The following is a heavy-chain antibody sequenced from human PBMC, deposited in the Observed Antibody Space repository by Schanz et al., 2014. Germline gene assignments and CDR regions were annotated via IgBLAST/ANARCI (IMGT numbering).Heavy chain of an antibody. Sequence: VQLVDSGGGLVEPGGSLRLSCATSGFSLDIFAVSWVRQAPGKGLEWVSSFNDGGVNKYYADSVKGRFTISRDNSKNTLYLQMNSLRAEDTAVYYCAKVRYSSGWRGDYFDEWGQGTLVTVAS. CDR1: GFSLDIFA. V-gene: IGHV3-23*04. CDR2: FNDGGVNK. J-gene: IGHJ4*02. CDR3: AKVRYSSGWRGDYFDE. D-gene: IGHD6-25*01.